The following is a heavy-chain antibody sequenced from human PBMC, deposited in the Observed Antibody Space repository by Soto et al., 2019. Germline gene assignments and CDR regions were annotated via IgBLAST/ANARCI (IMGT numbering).Heavy chain of an antibody. CDR3: ARGYDSSGYYYYSDH. Sequence: SVKVSCNTSGGTFRSDAISWVRQAPGQGLEWMGGIIPIFGTAKYAQKFQGRVTITADESTSTAYMDLSSLRSEDTAVYYCARGYDSSGYYYYSDHWGQGTLVTVSS. CDR2: IIPIFGTA. CDR1: GGTFRSDA. D-gene: IGHD3-22*01. V-gene: IGHV1-69*13. J-gene: IGHJ4*02.